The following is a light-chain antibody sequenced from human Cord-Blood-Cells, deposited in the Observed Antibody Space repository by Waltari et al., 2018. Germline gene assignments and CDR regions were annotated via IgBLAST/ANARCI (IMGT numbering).Light chain of an antibody. Sequence: EIVLTQSPGTLSLSPGERDTLSCRSSQSVSNSYVACYQQKPGQVPRILIYGASSRATSIPDRFSGSGAGTDFTLTISRLEPGDFAVYYSQQYGSSPRTFGQGTKVEIK. J-gene: IGKJ1*01. CDR3: QQYGSSPRT. CDR1: QSVSNSY. CDR2: GAS. V-gene: IGKV3-20*01.